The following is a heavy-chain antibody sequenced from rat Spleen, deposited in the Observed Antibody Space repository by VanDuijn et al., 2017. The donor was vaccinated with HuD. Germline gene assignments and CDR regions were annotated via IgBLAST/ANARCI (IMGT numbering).Heavy chain of an antibody. D-gene: IGHD1-1*01. CDR3: AKDLDYSGDNWLAY. CDR1: GPTFSNYD. CDR2: ITYDDTST. J-gene: IGHJ3*01. V-gene: IGHV5-20*01. Sequence: EVQLVESGGGLVQPGRSMKLSCAASGPTFSNYDMAWVRQAPTKGQDWVASITYDDTSTYYRDSVKGRFTISRDNAKSTLCLKMESLRSEDTATYYCAKDLDYSGDNWLAYWGQGTLVTVSS.